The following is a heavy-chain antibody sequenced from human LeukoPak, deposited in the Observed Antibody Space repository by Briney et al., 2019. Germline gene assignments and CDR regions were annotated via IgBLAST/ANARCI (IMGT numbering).Heavy chain of an antibody. CDR2: INAGNGNT. CDR3: AREGGNSEAFDI. D-gene: IGHD4-23*01. J-gene: IGHJ3*02. V-gene: IGHV1-3*01. Sequence: ASVKVSCKASGYTFTSYAMHGVRQAPGQRLEWMGWINAGNGNTKYSQKFQGRVTITRDTSASTAYMELSSLRSEDTAVYYCAREGGNSEAFDIWGQGTMVTVSS. CDR1: GYTFTSYA.